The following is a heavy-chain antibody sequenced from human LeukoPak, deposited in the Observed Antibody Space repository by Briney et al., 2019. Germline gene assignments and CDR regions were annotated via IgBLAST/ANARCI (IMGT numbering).Heavy chain of an antibody. CDR2: IKQDGSEK. CDR3: ARDKWVYSYGPSYYYGMDV. CDR1: GFTFSTYA. Sequence: GGSLRLSCAASGFTFSTYAMSWVRQAPGKGLEWVANIKQDGSEKYYVDSVKGRFTISRGNAKNSLYLQMNSLRAEDTAVYYCARDKWVYSYGPSYYYGMDVWGQGTTVTVSS. D-gene: IGHD5-18*01. J-gene: IGHJ6*02. V-gene: IGHV3-7*01.